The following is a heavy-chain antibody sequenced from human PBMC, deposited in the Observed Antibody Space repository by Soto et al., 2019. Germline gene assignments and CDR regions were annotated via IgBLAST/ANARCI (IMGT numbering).Heavy chain of an antibody. CDR3: AKDQGSSWYEIDY. CDR1: GFTFSNYA. V-gene: IGHV3-23*01. D-gene: IGHD6-13*01. CDR2: ISGSGGST. Sequence: EVQLLESGGGLVQPGGSPRLSCAAPGFTFSNYAVTWVRQAPGKGLEWVSTISGSGGSTYYADSVKGRFTISRDNSKNTLYLQMNSLRAEDTAVYYCAKDQGSSWYEIDYWGQGTLVTVSS. J-gene: IGHJ4*02.